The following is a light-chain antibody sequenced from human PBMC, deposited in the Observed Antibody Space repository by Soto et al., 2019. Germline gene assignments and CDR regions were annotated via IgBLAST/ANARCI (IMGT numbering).Light chain of an antibody. CDR1: QSIVNL. Sequence: DIQMTQSPSTLSAYVGGRVTISCRASQSIVNLLAWYQQKPGKAPKLLICKASSLESGVPSRFSGSGSGTEFTLTISSLQPDDFATYYCQQYHTYPYTFGQGTRLEIK. CDR3: QQYHTYPYT. CDR2: KAS. V-gene: IGKV1-5*03. J-gene: IGKJ2*01.